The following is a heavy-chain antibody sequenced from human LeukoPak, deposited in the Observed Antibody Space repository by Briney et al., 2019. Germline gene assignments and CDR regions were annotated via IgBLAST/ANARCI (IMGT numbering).Heavy chain of an antibody. J-gene: IGHJ3*02. Sequence: SETLSLTCTVSGCSINTPNYYWGWIRQTPGKGLEWIGNIFYSGGTYYSPSLTSRVTISLDTSSNQFSLKLNSVTAADTAVYYCAKSNGYGLVDIWGKGTMVTVSS. CDR2: IFYSGGT. D-gene: IGHD3-10*01. CDR1: GCSINTPNYY. CDR3: AKSNGYGLVDI. V-gene: IGHV4-39*07.